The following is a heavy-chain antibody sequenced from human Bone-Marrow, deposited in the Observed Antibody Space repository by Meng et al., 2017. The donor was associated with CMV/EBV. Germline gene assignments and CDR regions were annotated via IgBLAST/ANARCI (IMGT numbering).Heavy chain of an antibody. V-gene: IGHV3-9*01. CDR1: GFTFDDYA. D-gene: IGHD1-26*01. J-gene: IGHJ4*02. Sequence: SLKISCAASGFTFDDYAMHWVRQAPGKGLEWVSGISWNSGSIGYADSVKGRFTISRDNAKNSLYLQMNSLRAEDTALYYCAKDTYSGSYFDYCGQGTLVTVSS. CDR3: AKDTYSGSYFDY. CDR2: ISWNSGSI.